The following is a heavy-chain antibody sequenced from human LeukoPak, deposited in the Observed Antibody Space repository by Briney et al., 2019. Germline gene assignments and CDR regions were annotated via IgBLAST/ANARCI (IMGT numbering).Heavy chain of an antibody. CDR1: GFTFSSYE. J-gene: IGHJ3*02. CDR3: ASEAPLWRSGTPREAFDI. D-gene: IGHD3-3*01. V-gene: IGHV3-48*03. CDR2: ISSSGSTI. Sequence: PGRSLRLSCAASGFTFSSYEMNWVRQAPGKGLEWVSYISSSGSTIYYADSVKGRFTVSRDNAKKSVFLQMNSLRADDTAVYYCASEAPLWRSGTPREAFDIWGQGTMVIVSS.